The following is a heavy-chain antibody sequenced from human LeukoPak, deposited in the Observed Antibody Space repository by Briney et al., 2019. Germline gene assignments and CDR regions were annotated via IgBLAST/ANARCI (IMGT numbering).Heavy chain of an antibody. CDR3: AKDWPPDY. J-gene: IGHJ4*02. Sequence: GSLRLSCAASGFTFSSYAMSWVRQAPGKGLEWVSAISSTGGTTYSADSVKGRFVISRDQSKNTLYLQMNSLRVEDTALYYCAKDWPPDYWGQGTPVTVSS. V-gene: IGHV3-23*01. CDR1: GFTFSSYA. CDR2: ISSTGGTT.